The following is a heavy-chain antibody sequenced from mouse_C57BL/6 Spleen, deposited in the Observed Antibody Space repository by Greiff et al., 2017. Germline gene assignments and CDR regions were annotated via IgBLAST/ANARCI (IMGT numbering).Heavy chain of an antibody. V-gene: IGHV1-53*01. D-gene: IGHD2-4*01. J-gene: IGHJ4*01. CDR1: GYTFTSYW. CDR2: INPSNGGT. CDR3: ASGYYDYPYYAMDY. Sequence: VQLQQPGTELVKPGASVKLSCKASGYTFTSYWMHWVKQRPGQGLEWIGYINPSNGGTNYNEKFKSKATLTVDKSSSTAYMALSSLTSEDSSVYYCASGYYDYPYYAMDYWGQGTSVTVAS.